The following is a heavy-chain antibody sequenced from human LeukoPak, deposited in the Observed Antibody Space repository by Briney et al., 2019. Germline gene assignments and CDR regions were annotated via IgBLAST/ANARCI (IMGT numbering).Heavy chain of an antibody. CDR3: ARRAYSTAYWKHFDS. CDR1: GGSISSSTDY. D-gene: IGHD1-1*01. J-gene: IGHJ4*02. V-gene: IGHV4-39*01. Sequence: SETLSLTCTVSGGSISSSTDYWGWIRQAPGKGLEWIGSIYYHENTYYNSSLKSRVTISVDTSKNQFSLKLNSVTAADAAVYFCARRAYSTAYWKHFDSWGQGTLVTVSS. CDR2: IYYHENT.